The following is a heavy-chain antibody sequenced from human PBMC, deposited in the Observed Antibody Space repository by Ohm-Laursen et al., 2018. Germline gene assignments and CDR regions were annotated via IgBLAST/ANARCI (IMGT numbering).Heavy chain of an antibody. CDR1: GGSISSFY. J-gene: IGHJ4*02. CDR3: SRESGNYGSAYYPDLDF. Sequence: GTLSLTCTVSGGSISSFYWSWIRQPPGKGLEWIGHVYYSGSTNYSPSVKSRVTISVDRSKSQFSLKLSSVTAADSAVYYCSRESGNYGSAYYPDLDFWGQGTLVTVSS. CDR2: VYYSGST. V-gene: IGHV4-59*12. D-gene: IGHD3-10*01.